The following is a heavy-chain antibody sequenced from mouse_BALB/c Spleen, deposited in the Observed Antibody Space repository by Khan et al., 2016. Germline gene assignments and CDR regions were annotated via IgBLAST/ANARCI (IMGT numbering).Heavy chain of an antibody. Sequence: VRLQQSGAELVKPGASVKLSCTASGFNIKDTYMHWVKQRPEQGLEWIGRIDPANGNTKYDPKFQGKAIITADTSSNTAYLQLSSLTSDDTAVYDCARSPYDYDVGFAYWGQGTLVTVSA. CDR3: ARSPYDYDVGFAY. J-gene: IGHJ3*01. CDR1: GFNIKDTY. D-gene: IGHD2-4*01. CDR2: IDPANGNT. V-gene: IGHV14-3*02.